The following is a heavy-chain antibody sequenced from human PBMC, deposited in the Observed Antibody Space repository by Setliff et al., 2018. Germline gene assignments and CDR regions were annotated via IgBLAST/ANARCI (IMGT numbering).Heavy chain of an antibody. CDR1: GYTFTSYY. V-gene: IGHV1-46*01. J-gene: IGHJ4*02. Sequence: WASVKVSCKASGYTFTSYYVHWVRQAPGQGLEWMGLTNLGGGSTSYAQKFQGRVTMTADTSTSTVYMELSSLRSEDTAVYYCARALDYLDYWGQGTLVTVSS. CDR2: TNLGGGST. CDR3: ARALDYLDY.